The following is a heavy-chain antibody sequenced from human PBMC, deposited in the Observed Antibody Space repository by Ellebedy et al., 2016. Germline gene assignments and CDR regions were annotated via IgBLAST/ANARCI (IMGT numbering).Heavy chain of an antibody. V-gene: IGHV4-38-2*02. CDR3: ARAHSMVRGVAGPYYYYMDV. CDR2: INHSGST. D-gene: IGHD3-10*01. Sequence: SETLSLTCTVSGYSISSGYYWSWIRQPPGKGLEWIGEINHSGSTNYNPSLKSRVTISVDTSKNQFSLKLSSVTAADTAVYYCARAHSMVRGVAGPYYYYMDVWGKGTTVTVSS. J-gene: IGHJ6*03. CDR1: GYSISSGYY.